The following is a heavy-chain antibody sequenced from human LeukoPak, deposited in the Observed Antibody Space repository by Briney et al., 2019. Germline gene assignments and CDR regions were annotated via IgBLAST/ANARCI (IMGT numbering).Heavy chain of an antibody. Sequence: PGGSLRLSCVASGFTFSSYAVSWFRQAPGKGLEWVSTVGRSGADTYYADSVRGRFTISRDNAKNSLYLQMNSLRAEDTALYYCARRTYVDYWGQGTLVTVSS. D-gene: IGHD3-16*01. CDR1: GFTFSSYA. CDR2: VGRSGADT. CDR3: ARRTYVDY. V-gene: IGHV3-23*01. J-gene: IGHJ4*02.